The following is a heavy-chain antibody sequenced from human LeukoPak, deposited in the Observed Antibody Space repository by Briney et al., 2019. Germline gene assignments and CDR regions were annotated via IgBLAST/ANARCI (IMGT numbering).Heavy chain of an antibody. CDR2: IYPGDSDT. D-gene: IGHD6-6*01. V-gene: IGHV5-51*01. CDR3: ARLIGGPARPGFDY. Sequence: GESLKISCKGSGYTFTNYWIGWVRQMPGKGLEWMGIIYPGDSDTKYNTSFQGQVTISADKSITTAYLQWSSQKASDSAIYYCARLIGGPARPGFDYWGQGTLVTVSS. CDR1: GYTFTNYW. J-gene: IGHJ4*02.